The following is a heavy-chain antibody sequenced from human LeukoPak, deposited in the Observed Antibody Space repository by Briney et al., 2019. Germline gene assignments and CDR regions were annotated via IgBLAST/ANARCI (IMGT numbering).Heavy chain of an antibody. CDR2: ISSSSNTI. CDR3: ARDRGIAAAGTILH. Sequence: GGSLRLSCAASGFIFSSSSMNWVRQAPGRGLEWVSYISSSSNTIYYADSVKGRFTISRDNAKNSLYLQMNSLRDEDTAVYYCARDRGIAAAGTILHWGQGTLVTVSS. D-gene: IGHD6-13*01. CDR1: GFIFSSSS. V-gene: IGHV3-48*02. J-gene: IGHJ4*02.